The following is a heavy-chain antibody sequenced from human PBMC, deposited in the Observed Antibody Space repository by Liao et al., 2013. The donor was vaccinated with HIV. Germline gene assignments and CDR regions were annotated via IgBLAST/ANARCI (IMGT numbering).Heavy chain of an antibody. CDR1: GGSISSGNYY. Sequence: QVHLQESGPGLVKPSQTLSLTCTVSGGSISSGNYYWSWIRQPAGKGLEWIGRIDTSGSTNYNPSLKSRVTMSVDTSKNHFSLKLRSVTAADTAVYYCARDRDDSSGYNPLGYWGQGTLVTVSS. CDR3: ARDRDDSSGYNPLGY. V-gene: IGHV4-61*02. CDR2: IDTSGST. J-gene: IGHJ4*02. D-gene: IGHD3-22*01.